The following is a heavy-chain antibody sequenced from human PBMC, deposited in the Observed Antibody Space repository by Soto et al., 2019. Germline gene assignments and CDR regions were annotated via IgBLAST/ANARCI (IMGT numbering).Heavy chain of an antibody. CDR3: VRTLPPSGCYYYSMDV. Sequence: ASVKVSCKASGYTFTHYYIHWVRQAPGQGLEWMGWVNPYSGGTKYAQKFRGWVTLTSDTSISTAYMDLNRLTSDGTAVYYCVRTLPPSGCYYYSMDVWGQGTTVTVS. CDR2: VNPYSGGT. D-gene: IGHD6-19*01. J-gene: IGHJ6*02. CDR1: GYTFTHYY. V-gene: IGHV1-2*04.